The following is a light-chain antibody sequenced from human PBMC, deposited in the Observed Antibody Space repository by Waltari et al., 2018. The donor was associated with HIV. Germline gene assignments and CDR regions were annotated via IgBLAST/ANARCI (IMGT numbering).Light chain of an antibody. V-gene: IGLV2-11*01. CDR2: DVT. CDR1: SSDVGGYNS. J-gene: IGLJ1*01. CDR3: CSYAGNHNYV. Sequence: QSALTQPRSVSGSPGQSVTIPCTGTSSDVGGYNSVSWYQHHPGKATKLIIFDVTERPSGVPDRFSGSKPGSTASLTISGLQAEDETDYYCCSYAGNHNYVFGTGTKVTVL.